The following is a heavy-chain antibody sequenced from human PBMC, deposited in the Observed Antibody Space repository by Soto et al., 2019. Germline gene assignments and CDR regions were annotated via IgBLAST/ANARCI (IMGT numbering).Heavy chain of an antibody. Sequence: SVKVSCKASGGTFSSYAISWVRQAPGQGLERMGGIIPIFGTANYAQKFQGRVTITADESTSTAYMELSSLRSEDTAVYYCARGRRDGYNGPYAFDIWGQGTMVTVSS. CDR3: ARGRRDGYNGPYAFDI. J-gene: IGHJ3*02. CDR2: IIPIFGTA. D-gene: IGHD5-12*01. CDR1: GGTFSSYA. V-gene: IGHV1-69*13.